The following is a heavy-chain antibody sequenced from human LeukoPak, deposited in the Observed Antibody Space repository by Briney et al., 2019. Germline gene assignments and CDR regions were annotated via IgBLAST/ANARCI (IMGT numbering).Heavy chain of an antibody. J-gene: IGHJ4*02. CDR3: ARHHSAYDDY. CDR1: GYKFISYW. Sequence: PGESLRISCKGSGYKFISYWITWVRQMPGKGLEWMGRIDPSDSYTYYSPSFQGHVTISADKSINTAYLQWSSLKASDTAIYYCARHHSAYDDYWGQGILVTVSS. V-gene: IGHV5-10-1*01. CDR2: IDPSDSYT. D-gene: IGHD5-12*01.